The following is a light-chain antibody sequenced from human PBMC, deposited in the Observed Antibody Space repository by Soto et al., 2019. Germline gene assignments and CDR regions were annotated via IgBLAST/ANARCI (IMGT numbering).Light chain of an antibody. CDR2: DDR. CDR3: QVWDSSGDQVV. CDR1: NIGTKG. V-gene: IGLV3-21*02. Sequence: SYELTQPPSVSVAPRQTARITCGGNNIGTKGVQWYQQRPGQAPVLVVYDDRDRPSGISERFSGSNSGNTATLTISRVEAGDEADYYCQVWDSSGDQVVFGGGTKLTVL. J-gene: IGLJ3*02.